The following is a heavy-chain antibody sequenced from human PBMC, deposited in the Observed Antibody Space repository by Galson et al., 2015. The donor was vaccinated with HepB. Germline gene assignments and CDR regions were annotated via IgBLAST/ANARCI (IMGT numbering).Heavy chain of an antibody. CDR3: TTVDLSVGYGDEVG. CDR2: IGSNLDGGTQ. D-gene: IGHD4-17*01. J-gene: IGHJ2*01. V-gene: IGHV3-15*04. Sequence: SLRLSCAASGFTFTNAWMSWVRQAPGKGLEWVGRIGSNLDGGTQDYAAPVKGRFIISRDDSKNTLFLQMNRLKTEDTAMYFCTTVDLSVGYGDEVGWGRGTLVTVSS. CDR1: GFTFTNAW.